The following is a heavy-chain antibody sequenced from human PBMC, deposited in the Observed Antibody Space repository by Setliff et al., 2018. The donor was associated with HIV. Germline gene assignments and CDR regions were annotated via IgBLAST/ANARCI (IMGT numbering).Heavy chain of an antibody. CDR1: GYPFTSYA. V-gene: IGHV7-4-1*02. Sequence: ASVKVSCKASGYPFTSYAMNWVRQAPGQGLEWMGWINTNTGNPTYAQGFTGRFVFSLDTSVGTAYLQISSLKAEDTAVYYCARDPYPNYDFWSGSLIRGWFDPWGQGTLVTVSS. D-gene: IGHD3-3*01. J-gene: IGHJ5*02. CDR2: INTNTGNP. CDR3: ARDPYPNYDFWSGSLIRGWFDP.